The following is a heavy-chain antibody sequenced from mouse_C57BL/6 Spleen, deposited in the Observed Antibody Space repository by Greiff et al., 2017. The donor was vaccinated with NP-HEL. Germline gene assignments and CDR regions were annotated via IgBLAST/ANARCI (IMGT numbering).Heavy chain of an antibody. CDR1: FFTFPIYF. D-gene: IGHD4-1*01. CDR2: IDPICGGT. J-gene: IGHJ4*01. V-gene: IGHV1-72*01. Sequence: PLHPPFSYLFPPVASVPLSFYSSFFTFPIYFLLFFMPMPFRFLSWIGRIDPICGGTKYNEKFKSKATLTVDKPSSTAYMQLSSLTSEDSAVYYCARANWDDYAMDYWGQGTSVTVSS. CDR3: ARANWDDYAMDY.